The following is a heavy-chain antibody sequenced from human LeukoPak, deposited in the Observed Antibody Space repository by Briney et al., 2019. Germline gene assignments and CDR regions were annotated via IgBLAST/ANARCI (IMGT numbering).Heavy chain of an antibody. CDR1: GGSFSGYY. V-gene: IGHV4-34*01. CDR2: INHSGST. CDR3: ARSRLWLFYYYYMDV. Sequence: SETLSLTCAVYGGSFSGYYWSWIRQPLGKGLEWIGEINHSGSTNYNPSLKSRVTISVDTSKNQFSLKLSSVTAADTAVYYCARSRLWLFYYYYMDVWGKGTTVTVSS. D-gene: IGHD5-18*01. J-gene: IGHJ6*03.